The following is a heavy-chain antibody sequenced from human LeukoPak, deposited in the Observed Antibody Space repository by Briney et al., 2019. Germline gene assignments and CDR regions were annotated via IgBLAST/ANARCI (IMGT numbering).Heavy chain of an antibody. Sequence: GRSLRLSCAASGFTFDDFAMHWVRQAPGKGLEWVSSISWNSGAIGYADSVKGRFTISRDNAKNSLYLQMNGLRAEDMALYYCAKNMISAGRGTFDIWGQGTMVTVSS. D-gene: IGHD1-14*01. V-gene: IGHV3-9*03. CDR2: ISWNSGAI. J-gene: IGHJ3*02. CDR1: GFTFDDFA. CDR3: AKNMISAGRGTFDI.